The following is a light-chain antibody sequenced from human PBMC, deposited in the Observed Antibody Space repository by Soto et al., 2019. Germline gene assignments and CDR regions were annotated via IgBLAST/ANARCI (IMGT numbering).Light chain of an antibody. CDR1: NIGSRS. CDR2: YDN. CDR3: QVWDRSSDHPV. Sequence: SYELTQPPSVSVAPGKTAKITCGGNNIGSRSVHWYQLKPGQAPVMVIYYDNDRPSGIPERFSGSNSENTATLTISRVEAGDEADYSCQVWDRSSDHPVFGGGTKVTVL. V-gene: IGLV3-21*04. J-gene: IGLJ3*02.